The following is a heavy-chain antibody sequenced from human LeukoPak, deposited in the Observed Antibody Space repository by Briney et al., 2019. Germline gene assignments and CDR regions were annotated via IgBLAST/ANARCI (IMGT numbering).Heavy chain of an antibody. D-gene: IGHD3-16*01. CDR1: GFTFSSYS. CDR2: ISSGSSYI. J-gene: IGHJ6*03. CDR3: ARDRGGGSYFMDV. Sequence: GGSLRLSCAASGFTFSSYSMNWVRQAPGKGLEWVSSISSGSSYIYYTDSVKGRFTISRDNAKNSLYLQMNSLRAEDTAVYYCARDRGGGSYFMDVWGKGTTVTVSS. V-gene: IGHV3-21*01.